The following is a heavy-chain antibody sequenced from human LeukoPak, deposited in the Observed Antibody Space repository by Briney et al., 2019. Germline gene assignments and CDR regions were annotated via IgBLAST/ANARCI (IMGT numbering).Heavy chain of an antibody. CDR1: GFTFRSYW. J-gene: IGHJ6*02. V-gene: IGHV3-7*01. D-gene: IGHD6-25*01. CDR3: ARDSGIAPAAYFHSYGMDV. CDR2: IKQDGSEK. Sequence: PGGSLRLSCAASGFTFRSYWMTWVRQAPGKGLEWVASIKQDGSEKYYGDSVKGRFTISRDSAKNSLYLQMNSLRAEDTAVYYCARDSGIAPAAYFHSYGMDVGGQGTTVTVSS.